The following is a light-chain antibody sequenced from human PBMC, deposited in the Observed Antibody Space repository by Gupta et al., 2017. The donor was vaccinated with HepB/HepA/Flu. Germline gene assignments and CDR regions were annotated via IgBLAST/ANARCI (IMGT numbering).Light chain of an antibody. V-gene: IGKV3-20*01. Sequence: EIALTQSPGTLSLSPGETATLSCRASQSVGSTYLGWYQQKPGQAPRLLIYAASNRATGIPDRFSGSGSGTEFTLTISRREPEDFAFYYCQQEGSTPFTFGHGTKVDIK. CDR2: AAS. J-gene: IGKJ3*01. CDR3: QQEGSTPFT. CDR1: QSVGSTY.